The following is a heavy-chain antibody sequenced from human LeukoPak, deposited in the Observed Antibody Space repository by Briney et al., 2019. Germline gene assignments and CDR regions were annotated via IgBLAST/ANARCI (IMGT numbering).Heavy chain of an antibody. V-gene: IGHV4-59*01. CDR2: IYYSGST. CDR1: GGSISSYY. CDR3: ARSSGYLFFHYFDY. Sequence: PSETLSLTCTVSGGSISSYYWSWIRRPPGKGLEWIGYIYYSGSTNYNPSLKSRVTISVDTSKNQFSLKLSSVTAADTAVYYCARSSGYLFFHYFDYWGQGTLVTVSS. D-gene: IGHD5-18*01. J-gene: IGHJ4*02.